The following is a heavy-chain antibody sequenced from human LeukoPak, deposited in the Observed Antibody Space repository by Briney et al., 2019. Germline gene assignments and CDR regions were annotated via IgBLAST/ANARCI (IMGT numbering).Heavy chain of an antibody. V-gene: IGHV3-23*01. CDR1: GFTFSSHA. Sequence: GGSLRLSCAASGFTFSSHALSWVRQAPGKGLEWVSSLSGSGYNTYYADSVKGRFSISRDNSKNTVYLQMNSLRAEGTAVYYCAKDPYGTRYFDYWGQGTLVTVSS. J-gene: IGHJ4*02. D-gene: IGHD2-2*01. CDR2: LSGSGYNT. CDR3: AKDPYGTRYFDY.